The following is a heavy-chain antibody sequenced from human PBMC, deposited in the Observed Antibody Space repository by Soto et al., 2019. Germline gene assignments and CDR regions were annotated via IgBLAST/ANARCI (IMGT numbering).Heavy chain of an antibody. Sequence: SETLSLTCTVSGDSISSYYWTWIRQPPGKGLEWIGDIYDSGSTNYNPSLKSQVTISLDTSKNQFSLKLSSVTAADTAVYYCARDVGATFRNWFDPWGQGTLVTVSS. V-gene: IGHV4-59*12. CDR1: GDSISSYY. CDR3: ARDVGATFRNWFDP. J-gene: IGHJ5*02. D-gene: IGHD1-26*01. CDR2: IYDSGST.